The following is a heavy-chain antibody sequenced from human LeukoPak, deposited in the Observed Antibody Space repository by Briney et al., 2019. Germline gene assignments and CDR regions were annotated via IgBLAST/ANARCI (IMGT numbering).Heavy chain of an antibody. J-gene: IGHJ4*02. CDR1: GGSFSGYY. V-gene: IGHV4-34*01. CDR3: ARWXGXSYYDFDY. CDR2: INHSGST. D-gene: IGHD1-26*01. Sequence: PSETLSLTCAVYGGSFSGYYWSWIRQPPGKGLEWIGEINHSGSTNYNPSLKSRVTISVDTSKNQFSLKLSSVTAADTAVYYCARWXGXSYYDFDYWGQGTLVTVSS.